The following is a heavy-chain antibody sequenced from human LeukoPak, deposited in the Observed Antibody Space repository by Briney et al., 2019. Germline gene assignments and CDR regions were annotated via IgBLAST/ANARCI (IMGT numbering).Heavy chain of an antibody. CDR3: ARYPYHSSVSGWVAFDI. J-gene: IGHJ3*02. Sequence: PSETLSLTCTVSGGSISSSGYYWGWIRQPPGKGLEWIGTMYYSGTSYYNPSLKSRVTISVDTSKNQFSLKLSSVTAADTAVYYCARYPYHSSVSGWVAFDIWGQGTMVTVSS. CDR1: GGSISSSGYY. V-gene: IGHV4-39*01. CDR2: MYYSGTS. D-gene: IGHD3-22*01.